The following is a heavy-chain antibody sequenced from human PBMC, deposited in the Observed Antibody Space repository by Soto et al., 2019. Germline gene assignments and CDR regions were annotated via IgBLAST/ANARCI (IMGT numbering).Heavy chain of an antibody. D-gene: IGHD2-2*02. CDR1: GFTFSSYA. CDR2: ISGSGGST. V-gene: IGHV3-23*01. Sequence: EVQLLESGGGLVQPGGSLRLSCAASGFTFSSYAMSWVRKAPGKGLEWVSAISGSGGSTYYADSVKGRFTISRDNSKNTLYLQMNSLRAEDTAVYYCAKDAKLCSSTSCYTQVWGQGTLVTVSS. J-gene: IGHJ4*02. CDR3: AKDAKLCSSTSCYTQV.